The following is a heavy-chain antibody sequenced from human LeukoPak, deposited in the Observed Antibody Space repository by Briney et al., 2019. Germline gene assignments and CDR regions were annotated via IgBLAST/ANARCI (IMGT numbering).Heavy chain of an antibody. CDR1: GFTFSSYS. J-gene: IGHJ3*01. D-gene: IGHD2-15*01. V-gene: IGHV3-21*01. CDR3: ASLFIVVVVAAPLSDAFDF. CDR2: ISSSSSYI. Sequence: GGSLRLSCAASGFTFSSYSMNWVRQAPGKGLEWVSSISSSSSYIYYADSVKGRFTISRDNAKNSLYLQMNGLRAEDTAVYYCASLFIVVVVAAPLSDAFDFWGQGTMVTVSS.